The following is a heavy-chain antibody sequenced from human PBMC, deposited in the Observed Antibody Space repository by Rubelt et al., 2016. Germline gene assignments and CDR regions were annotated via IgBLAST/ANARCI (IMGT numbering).Heavy chain of an antibody. J-gene: IGHJ3*02. CDR3: ARRDGYNWDDAFDI. Sequence: QVQLVQSGAEVKKPGASVKVSCKASGYTFTSYGTSWVRPAHGQGLEWMGWLSASNGNTNYAQTLQGRVTMTTDTSTSTAYMELRSLRSDDTAVYYCARRDGYNWDDAFDIWGQGTMVTVSS. CDR2: LSASNGNT. D-gene: IGHD5-24*01. V-gene: IGHV1-18*01. CDR1: GYTFTSYG.